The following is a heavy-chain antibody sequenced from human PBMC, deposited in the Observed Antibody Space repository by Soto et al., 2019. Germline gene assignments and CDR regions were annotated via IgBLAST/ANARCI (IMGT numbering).Heavy chain of an antibody. CDR1: GGSISSYY. CDR2: IYYSGST. J-gene: IGHJ6*02. CDR3: AREIRDIEYSYYYGMDV. Sequence: SETLSLTCTVSGGSISSYYWSWIRQPPGKGLEWIGYIYYSGSTNYNPSLKSRVTISVDTSKNQFSLKLSSVTAADTAVYYCAREIRDIEYSYYYGMDVWGQGTTVTVS. D-gene: IGHD5-12*01. V-gene: IGHV4-59*01.